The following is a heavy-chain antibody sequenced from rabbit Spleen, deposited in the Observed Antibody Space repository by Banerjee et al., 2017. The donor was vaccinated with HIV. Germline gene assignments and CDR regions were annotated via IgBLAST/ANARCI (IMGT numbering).Heavy chain of an antibody. Sequence: QSLEESGGDLVKPEGSLKLSCTASGFSFSNKAGRCWVRQAPEKGLEWIACINVITGKAVYANWAKGRSTFSKSSSTTVTLQMTSLTAADTATYFCARDTGSSFSSYGMDLWGQGTLVTVS. CDR3: ARDTGSSFSSYGMDL. V-gene: IGHV1S40*01. CDR1: GFSFSNKAG. CDR2: INVITGKA. D-gene: IGHD8-1*01. J-gene: IGHJ6*01.